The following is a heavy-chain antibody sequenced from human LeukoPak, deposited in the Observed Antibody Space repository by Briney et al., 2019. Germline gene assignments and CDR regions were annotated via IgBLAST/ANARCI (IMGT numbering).Heavy chain of an antibody. D-gene: IGHD1-7*01. V-gene: IGHV1-18*01. Sequence: ASVKVSCKASGYTFTSYGISWVRQAPGQGLEWVGWISAYNGNTNYAQKLQGRVTMTTDTSTSTAYMELRSLRSDDTAVYYCARDGPNWNYGHKYYYYYMDVWGKGTTVTVSS. CDR2: ISAYNGNT. J-gene: IGHJ6*03. CDR3: ARDGPNWNYGHKYYYYYMDV. CDR1: GYTFTSYG.